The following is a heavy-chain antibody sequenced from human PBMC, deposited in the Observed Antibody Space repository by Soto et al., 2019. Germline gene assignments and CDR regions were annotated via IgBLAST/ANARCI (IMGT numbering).Heavy chain of an antibody. CDR1: GYTFTSYG. D-gene: IGHD4-4*01. V-gene: IGHV1-3*01. CDR3: ASSYSTSPLLDYYYYGMDV. J-gene: IGHJ6*01. Sequence: ASVKVSCKASGYTFTSYGISWVRQAPGQGLEWMGWINAGNGNTKYSQKFQGRVTITRDTSASTAYMELSSLRSEDTAVYYCASSYSTSPLLDYYYYGMDVWGQETTVTGSS. CDR2: INAGNGNT.